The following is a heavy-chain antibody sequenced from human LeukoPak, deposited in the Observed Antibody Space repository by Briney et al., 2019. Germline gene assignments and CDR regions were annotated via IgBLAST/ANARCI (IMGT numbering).Heavy chain of an antibody. CDR2: VDPEDGET. CDR1: GYTFTDYY. Sequence: ASVKTSCKVSGYTFTDYYMHWVQQAPGKGLEWMGLVDPEDGETIYAEKFQGRVTITADTSTDTAYMELSSLRSEDTAVYYCATLSSGSLVPYYFDYWGQGTLVTVSS. J-gene: IGHJ4*02. V-gene: IGHV1-69-2*01. CDR3: ATLSSGSLVPYYFDY. D-gene: IGHD1-26*01.